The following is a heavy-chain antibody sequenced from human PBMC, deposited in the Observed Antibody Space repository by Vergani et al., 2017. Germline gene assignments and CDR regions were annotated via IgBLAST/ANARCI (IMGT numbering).Heavy chain of an antibody. V-gene: IGHV4-34*01. CDR2: INHSGST. CDR3: ARGRGYARRNNXFDP. CDR1: GGSFSGYY. Sequence: QVQLQQWGAGLLKPSETLSLTCAVYGGSFSGYYWSWIRQPPGKGLEWIGEINHSGSTNYNPSLKSRVTISVDTSKNQFSLKLSSVTAADTAVYYCARGRGYARRNNXFDPWGQGTLVTVSS. D-gene: IGHD6-6*01. J-gene: IGHJ5*02.